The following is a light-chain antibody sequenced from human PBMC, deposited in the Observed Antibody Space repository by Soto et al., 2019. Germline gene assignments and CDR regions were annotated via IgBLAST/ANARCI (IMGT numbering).Light chain of an antibody. CDR1: SSNIGRNT. Sequence: QSVLTQPPSASGTPGQRVTISCSGSSSNIGRNTVNWYQQLPGTAPKLLIYSDNQRPSGVPDRFSVSKSGTSVSLAISGLQSDDEADYYCAAWDDSLNGMVFGGGTK. J-gene: IGLJ2*01. CDR3: AAWDDSLNGMV. CDR2: SDN. V-gene: IGLV1-44*01.